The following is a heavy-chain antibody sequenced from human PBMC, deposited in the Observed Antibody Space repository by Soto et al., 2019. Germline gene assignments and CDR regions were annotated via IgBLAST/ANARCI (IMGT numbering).Heavy chain of an antibody. J-gene: IGHJ3*02. CDR1: GFTFSSYE. CDR2: IRSSGSTI. D-gene: IGHD3-22*01. V-gene: IGHV3-48*03. Sequence: VQLVESGGGLKQPGGSLRLSCPASGFTFSSYEMNWVRQAPGKGLEWVAYIRSSGSTINYADSVKGRVTISRDEAKNSLYMQMSSLRAEDTAVYYCARGFVFSSIIVVVARGAFDIWGQGTMVTVSS. CDR3: ARGFVFSSIIVVVARGAFDI.